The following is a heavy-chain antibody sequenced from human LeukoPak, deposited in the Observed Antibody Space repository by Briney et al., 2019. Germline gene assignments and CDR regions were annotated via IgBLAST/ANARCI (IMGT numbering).Heavy chain of an antibody. Sequence: KTSETLSLTCTVSGGSISSSSYYWGWIRQPPGKGLEWIGSIYYSGSTYYNPSLKSRVTISVDTSKNQFSLQLSSVTAADTAVYYCARDRGRGYYDYWGQGTLVTVSS. V-gene: IGHV4-39*07. CDR3: ARDRGRGYYDY. J-gene: IGHJ4*02. D-gene: IGHD3-10*01. CDR2: IYYSGST. CDR1: GGSISSSSYY.